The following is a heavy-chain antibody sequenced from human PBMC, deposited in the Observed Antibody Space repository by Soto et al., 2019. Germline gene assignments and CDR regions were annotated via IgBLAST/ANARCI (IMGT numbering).Heavy chain of an antibody. V-gene: IGHV1-18*01. Sequence: QVQLVQSGAEVKKPGASVKVSCKASGYTFTSYAIRWVRQAPGQGLEWMGWISAYNGNTKYAQKVQXXXTXXTDTSTSTAYMELRSLRSDDTAVYYCAREGPPEDYWGQGTLVTVSS. CDR1: GYTFTSYA. CDR2: ISAYNGNT. J-gene: IGHJ4*02. CDR3: AREGPPEDY.